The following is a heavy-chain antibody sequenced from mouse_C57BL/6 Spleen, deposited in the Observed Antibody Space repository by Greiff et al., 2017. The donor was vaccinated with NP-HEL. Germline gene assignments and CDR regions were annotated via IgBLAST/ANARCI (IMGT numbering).Heavy chain of an antibody. CDR1: GYTFTSYW. J-gene: IGHJ4*01. Sequence: QVQLQQPGAELVKPGASVKLSCKASGYTFTSYWMHWVRQRPGRGLEWMGRIDRNSGGTKYNEKFKSKATLTVDKPSSTAYMQLSSLTSEDSAVYYCASPIYYYGSSYAMDYWGQGTSVTVSS. D-gene: IGHD1-1*01. CDR2: IDRNSGGT. V-gene: IGHV1-72*01. CDR3: ASPIYYYGSSYAMDY.